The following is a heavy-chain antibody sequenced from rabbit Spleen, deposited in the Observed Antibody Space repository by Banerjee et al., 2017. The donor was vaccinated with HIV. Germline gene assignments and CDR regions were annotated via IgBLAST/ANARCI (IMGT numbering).Heavy chain of an antibody. CDR1: GFSSSTTYN. Sequence: PLLVSGGGLVQPGASLTVTRTPSGFSSSTTYNRFWVGQAPGKGFEWIACIYTGNGKTYFETWAKGRFTISKTSSTTVTLQMTSLTVADTATYFCARDAGSGAYIDGCFNLWGPGPLVTV. CDR2: IYTGNGKT. D-gene: IGHD8-1*01. V-gene: IGHV1S40*01. CDR3: ARDAGSGAYIDGCFNL. J-gene: IGHJ4*01.